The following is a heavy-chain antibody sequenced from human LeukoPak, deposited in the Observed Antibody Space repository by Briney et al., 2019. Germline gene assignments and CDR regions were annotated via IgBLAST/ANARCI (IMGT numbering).Heavy chain of an antibody. J-gene: IGHJ3*02. CDR1: GGSISSGSYY. V-gene: IGHV4-61*02. CDR3: ARVFRGVVTPTYAFDI. CDR2: IYTSGST. Sequence: SQTLSLTRTVSGGSISSGSYYWSWIRQPAGKGLEWIGRIYTSGSTNSNPSLKSRVTISVDTSKNQFSLKLSSVTAADTAVYYCARVFRGVVTPTYAFDIWGQGTMVTVSS. D-gene: IGHD4-23*01.